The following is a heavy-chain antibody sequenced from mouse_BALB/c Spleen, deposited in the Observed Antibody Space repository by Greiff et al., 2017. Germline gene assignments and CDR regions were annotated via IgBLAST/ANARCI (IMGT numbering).Heavy chain of an antibody. J-gene: IGHJ4*01. V-gene: IGHV5-4*02. CDR1: GFTFSDYY. D-gene: IGHD2-14*01. CDR3: ARGGTTGAMDY. Sequence: DVMLVESGGGLVKPGGSLKLSCAASGFTFSDYYMYWVRQTPEKRLEWVATISDGGSYTYHPDSVKGRFTISRDNAKNNLYLQMSSLKSEDTAMYYCARGGTTGAMDYWGQGTSVTVSS. CDR2: ISDGGSYT.